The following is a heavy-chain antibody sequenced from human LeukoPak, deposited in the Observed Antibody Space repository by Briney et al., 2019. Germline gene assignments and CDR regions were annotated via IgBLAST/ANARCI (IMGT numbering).Heavy chain of an antibody. CDR2: ISSRGDST. D-gene: IGHD6-19*01. Sequence: GGSLRLSCAASGFIFSNYAMSWVRQVPGRGLEWVSTISSRGDSTYVADSVKGQFTISRDNSKNSLYLQMNTVRAEDTAVYYCVKGPRPDITVAHTVENWGQGTLVTISS. CDR1: GFIFSNYA. CDR3: VKGPRPDITVAHTVEN. V-gene: IGHV3-23*01. J-gene: IGHJ4*02.